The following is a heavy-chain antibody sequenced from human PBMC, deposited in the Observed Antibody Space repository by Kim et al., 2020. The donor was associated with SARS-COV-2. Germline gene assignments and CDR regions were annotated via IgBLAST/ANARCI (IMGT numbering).Heavy chain of an antibody. V-gene: IGHV1-3*01. J-gene: IGHJ5*02. Sequence: ASVKVSCKASGYTFTSYAMHWVRQAPGQRLEWMGWLNAGNGNTKYSQKFQGRVTITRDISASTAYMELSSLRSEDTAVYYCARDHWYSSSWLGRYNWFDPWGQGTLVTVSS. CDR2: LNAGNGNT. D-gene: IGHD6-13*01. CDR1: GYTFTSYA. CDR3: ARDHWYSSSWLGRYNWFDP.